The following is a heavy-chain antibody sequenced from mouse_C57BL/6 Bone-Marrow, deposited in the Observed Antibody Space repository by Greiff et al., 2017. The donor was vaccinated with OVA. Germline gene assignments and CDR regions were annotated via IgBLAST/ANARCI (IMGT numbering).Heavy chain of an antibody. CDR1: GYTFTDYE. Sequence: QVQLQQSGAELVRPGASVTLSCKASGYTFTDYEMHWVKQTPVHGLEWIGAIDPETGGTAYNQKFKGKAILTADKASSTAYMELRSLKSEDSAVYDCSTYYGYSAWFAYWGQGTLVTVSA. J-gene: IGHJ3*01. CDR2: IDPETGGT. D-gene: IGHD2-3*01. CDR3: STYYGYSAWFAY. V-gene: IGHV1-15*01.